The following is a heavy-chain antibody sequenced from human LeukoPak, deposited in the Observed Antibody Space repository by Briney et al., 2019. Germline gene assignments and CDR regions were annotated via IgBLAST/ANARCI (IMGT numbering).Heavy chain of an antibody. D-gene: IGHD3-16*02. Sequence: PGRSLRLSCAASGFTFSSYGMHWVRQAPGKGLEWVAVIWYDGSNKYYADSVKGRFTISRDNSKNTLYLQMNSLRAEDTAVYYCARGRSGELSLFWFDYWGQGTLVTVSS. CDR1: GFTFSSYG. CDR2: IWYDGSNK. J-gene: IGHJ4*02. V-gene: IGHV3-33*01. CDR3: ARGRSGELSLFWFDY.